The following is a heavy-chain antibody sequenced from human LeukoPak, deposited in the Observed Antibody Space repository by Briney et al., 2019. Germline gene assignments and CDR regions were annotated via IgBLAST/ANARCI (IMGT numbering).Heavy chain of an antibody. CDR3: ASLLYSGSFYGGFDY. D-gene: IGHD1-26*01. J-gene: IGHJ4*02. CDR2: IIPIFGTA. CDR1: GGTFSSYA. Sequence: SVKVSCKASGGTFSSYAISWVRQAPGQGLEWMGGIIPIFGTANYAQKFQGRVTITADESTSTAYMELSSLRSEDTAVYYCASLLYSGSFYGGFDYWGQGTLVTVSS. V-gene: IGHV1-69*13.